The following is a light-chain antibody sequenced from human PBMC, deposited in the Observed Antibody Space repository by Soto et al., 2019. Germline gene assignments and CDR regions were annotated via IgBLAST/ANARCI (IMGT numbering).Light chain of an antibody. CDR3: QHGSNWPRT. V-gene: IGKV3-11*01. J-gene: IGKJ1*01. Sequence: DIVLTQSPATLSLSPGERATLSCRASQSVSSYLAWYQQKPGQAPRLLIYDASNRATGIPARFSGSGSGTDFTLTINSLEPEDFAVYYCQHGSNWPRTFGQGTKVAIK. CDR2: DAS. CDR1: QSVSSY.